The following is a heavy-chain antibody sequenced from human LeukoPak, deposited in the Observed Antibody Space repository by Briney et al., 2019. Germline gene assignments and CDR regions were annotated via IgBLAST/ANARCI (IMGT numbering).Heavy chain of an antibody. CDR1: GFTFSNAW. CDR3: TTYPDYYGSSGYPDY. D-gene: IGHD3-22*01. J-gene: IGHJ4*02. V-gene: IGHV3-15*01. Sequence: GGSLRLSCAASGFTFSNAWMSWVRQAPGKGLEWVGRIKSKTDGGTTDYAAPVKGRFTILRDDSKNTLYLQMNSLKTEDTAVYYCTTYPDYYGSSGYPDYWGQGTLVTVSS. CDR2: IKSKTDGGTT.